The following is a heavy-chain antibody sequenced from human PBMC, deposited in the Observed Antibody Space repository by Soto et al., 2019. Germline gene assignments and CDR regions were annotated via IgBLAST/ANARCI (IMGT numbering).Heavy chain of an antibody. V-gene: IGHV1-69*01. J-gene: IGHJ6*02. CDR3: AKDRRADWESYYYYAMDV. CDR1: GGTFSSFT. CDR2: IIHIYGTA. D-gene: IGHD1-26*01. Sequence: VQLVQSGAEVKKPGSSVKVSCKASGGTFSSFTISWVRQAPGQGLEWMGGIIHIYGTAKYAQKFQGRVTITADASTRTAYMELSSLRSEDTAVYYCAKDRRADWESYYYYAMDVWGQGTTVTVSS.